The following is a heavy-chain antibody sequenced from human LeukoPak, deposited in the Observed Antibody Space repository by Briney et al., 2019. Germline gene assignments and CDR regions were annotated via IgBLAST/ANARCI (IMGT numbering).Heavy chain of an antibody. Sequence: SETLSLPCTVSGGSISNYYWSWIRQPPGKGLEWIGYISHSGRTDYNPSLRSRVTISVGTSKNQFSLKLSSVTAADTAVYYCARHDYTNPRVDYWRRGTLVTVSS. CDR3: ARHDYTNPRVDY. J-gene: IGHJ4*02. CDR2: ISHSGRT. V-gene: IGHV4-59*08. D-gene: IGHD4-11*01. CDR1: GGSISNYY.